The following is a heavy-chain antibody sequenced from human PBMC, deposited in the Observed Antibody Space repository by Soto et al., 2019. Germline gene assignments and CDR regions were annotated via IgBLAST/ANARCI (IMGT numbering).Heavy chain of an antibody. J-gene: IGHJ6*02. V-gene: IGHV3-48*03. D-gene: IGHD6-19*01. CDR3: AREYSSGYYYYGMDV. Sequence: GGSLRLSCAASGFTLRNYAMTWVRQAPGKGLEWVSYISSSGSTIYYADSVKGRFTISRDNAKNSLYLQMNSLRAEDTAVYYCAREYSSGYYYYGMDVWGQGTTVTV. CDR1: GFTLRNYA. CDR2: ISSSGSTI.